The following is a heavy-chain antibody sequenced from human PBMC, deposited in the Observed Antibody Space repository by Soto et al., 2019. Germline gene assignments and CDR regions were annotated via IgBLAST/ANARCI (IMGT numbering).Heavy chain of an antibody. CDR1: GFTFDDYA. Sequence: EVQLVESGGGLVQPGRSLRLSFAASGFTFDDYAMHWVRQAPGKGLEWVSRISWNSGSIGYADSVKGRFTISRDNAKNSLYLQMNSLRAEDTALYYCAKAVGSYGNFDYWGQGTLVTVSS. V-gene: IGHV3-9*01. D-gene: IGHD5-18*01. J-gene: IGHJ4*02. CDR2: ISWNSGSI. CDR3: AKAVGSYGNFDY.